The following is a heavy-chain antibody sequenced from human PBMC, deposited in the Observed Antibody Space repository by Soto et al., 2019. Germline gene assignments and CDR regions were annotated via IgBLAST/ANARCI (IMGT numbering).Heavy chain of an antibody. D-gene: IGHD3-9*01. CDR3: ARGTSYYANWFDP. Sequence: SETLSLTCAVSGYSISTGFNWAWIRQPPGKGLEWIGSIYHSGSTYYNLSLKSRVTISVDTSKNQFSLKLSSVTAAETAVYYCARGTSYYANWFDPWGQGNLVTVSS. V-gene: IGHV4-38-2*01. CDR1: GYSISTGFN. J-gene: IGHJ5*02. CDR2: IYHSGST.